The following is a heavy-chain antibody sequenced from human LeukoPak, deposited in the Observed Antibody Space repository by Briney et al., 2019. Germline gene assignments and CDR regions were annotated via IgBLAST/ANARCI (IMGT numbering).Heavy chain of an antibody. V-gene: IGHV4-39*07. CDR1: GGSISSSSYY. D-gene: IGHD6-13*01. CDR3: ARVKYRSSWYEGDWFDP. Sequence: SETLSLTCTVSGGSISSSSYYWGWIRQPPGKGLEWIGSIYYSGSTYYNPSLKSRVTISVDTSKNQFSLKLSSVTAADTAVYYCARVKYRSSWYEGDWFDPWGQGTLVTVSS. J-gene: IGHJ5*02. CDR2: IYYSGST.